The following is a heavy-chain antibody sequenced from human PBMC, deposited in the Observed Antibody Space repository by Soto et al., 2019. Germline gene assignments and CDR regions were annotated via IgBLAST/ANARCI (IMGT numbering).Heavy chain of an antibody. Sequence: QVQLVESGGGVVQPGRSLRLSCAASGFTFSSYGMHWVRQAPGKGLEWVAVISYDGSNKYYADSVKGRFTISSDNSKNTLYLQMNSLRAEGTAVYYCAKDHTQVESDFWSGYYEGIPDYWGQGTLVTVSS. J-gene: IGHJ4*02. CDR2: ISYDGSNK. CDR3: AKDHTQVESDFWSGYYEGIPDY. V-gene: IGHV3-30*18. D-gene: IGHD3-3*01. CDR1: GFTFSSYG.